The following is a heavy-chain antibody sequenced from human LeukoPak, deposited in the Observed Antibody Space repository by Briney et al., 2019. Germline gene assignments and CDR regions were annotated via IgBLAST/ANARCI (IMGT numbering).Heavy chain of an antibody. Sequence: PSETLSLTCTVSGGSISSYYWSWIRQPAGKGLEWIGRMYTSGSTNYNPSLKSRVTISVDKSKNQFSLKLSSVTAADTAVYYCASSMIVYPQRSDPWGQGTLVTVSS. CDR2: MYTSGST. V-gene: IGHV4-4*07. CDR1: GGSISSYY. D-gene: IGHD3-22*01. J-gene: IGHJ5*02. CDR3: ASSMIVYPQRSDP.